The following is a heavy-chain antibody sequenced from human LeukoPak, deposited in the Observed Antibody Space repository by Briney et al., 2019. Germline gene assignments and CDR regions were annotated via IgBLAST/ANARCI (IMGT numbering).Heavy chain of an antibody. J-gene: IGHJ6*03. Sequence: PSETLSLTCTVSGGSISSSSYYWGWIRQPPGKGLEWIGSIYYSGSTYYNPSLKSRVTISVDTSKNQFSLKLSSVTAADTAVYYCARAGRKSRGVDLVRKKETGYYYMDVWGKGTTVTVSS. CDR2: IYYSGST. CDR3: ARAGRKSRGVDLVRKKETGYYYMDV. CDR1: GGSISSSSYY. V-gene: IGHV4-39*01. D-gene: IGHD3-10*02.